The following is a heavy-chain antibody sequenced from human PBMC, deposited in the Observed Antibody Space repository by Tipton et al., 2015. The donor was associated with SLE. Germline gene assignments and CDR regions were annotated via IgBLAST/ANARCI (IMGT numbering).Heavy chain of an antibody. J-gene: IGHJ2*01. CDR3: ARAPPELRGWYFDL. V-gene: IGHV4-59*11. D-gene: IGHD2-15*01. CDR2: IYNSGTT. Sequence: TLSLTCTVSGGSISGHFWSWIRQPPGKGLEWIGIIYNSGTTNYNPSLKSRVTISVDTSKNQFSLKLSSVTAADTAVYYCARAPPELRGWYFDLWGRGTLVTVSS. CDR1: GGSISGHF.